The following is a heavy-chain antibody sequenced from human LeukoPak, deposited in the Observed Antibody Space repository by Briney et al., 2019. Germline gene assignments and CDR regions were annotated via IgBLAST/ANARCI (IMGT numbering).Heavy chain of an antibody. CDR2: IIPILDTP. CDR3: ARGMGNCSRTRCCDYALDV. CDR1: GGSFSNYV. V-gene: IGHV1-69*13. Sequence: VASVKVSCKASGGSFSNYVITWVRQAPGQGLEWMGGIIPILDTPDSVQKFQDRATITADESTSTVYMELSSLRSDDTAVYHCARGMGNCSRTRCCDYALDVWGKGTTVTVSS. D-gene: IGHD2-2*01. J-gene: IGHJ6*04.